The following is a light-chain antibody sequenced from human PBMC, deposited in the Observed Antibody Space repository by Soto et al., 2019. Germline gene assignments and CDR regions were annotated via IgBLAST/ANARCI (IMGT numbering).Light chain of an antibody. J-gene: IGKJ3*01. CDR2: DAA. CDR1: QNINTY. V-gene: IGKV1-39*01. Sequence: DIQMNQSPYSLSAAVGDRVTIACRASQNINTYLNWYQQKPGKAPKRLMFDAASLQSGFPSRFSGSGSRTDFTLTITSLQPEDFATYDCQQTSSAPFTFGPGTKVDIK. CDR3: QQTSSAPFT.